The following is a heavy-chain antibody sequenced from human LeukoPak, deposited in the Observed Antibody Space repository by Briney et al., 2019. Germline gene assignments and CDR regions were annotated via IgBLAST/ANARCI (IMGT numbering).Heavy chain of an antibody. CDR3: ARHNWIYGWFDP. J-gene: IGHJ5*02. CDR1: GGTLSSYA. CDR2: IIPIFGTA. V-gene: IGHV1-69*05. Sequence: SVKVSCKASGGTLSSYAISWVRQAPGQGLEWMGRIIPIFGTANYAQKFQGRVTITTDESTSTAYMELSSLRSEDTAVYYCARHNWIYGWFDPWGQGTLVTVSS. D-gene: IGHD1-7*01.